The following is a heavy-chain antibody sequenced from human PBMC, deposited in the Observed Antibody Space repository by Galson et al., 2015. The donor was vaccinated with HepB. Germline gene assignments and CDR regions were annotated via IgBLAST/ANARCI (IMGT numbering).Heavy chain of an antibody. V-gene: IGHV2-5*02. CDR3: AHKLNEYYFDY. D-gene: IGHD1-1*01. J-gene: IGHJ4*02. CDR1: GFSLSTSGVG. Sequence: PALVKPTQTLTLTCTFSGFSLSTSGVGVGWIRQPPGKALEWLALIYWDDDKRYSPSLKSRLTIAKDTSKDQVVLTMTNMDPVDTATYYCAHKLNEYYFDYWGQGTLVTVSS. CDR2: IYWDDDK.